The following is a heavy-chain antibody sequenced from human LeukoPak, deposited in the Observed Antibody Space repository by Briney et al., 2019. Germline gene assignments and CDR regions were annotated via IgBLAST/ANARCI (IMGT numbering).Heavy chain of an antibody. CDR1: GGTFSSYA. CDR3: ARGGGGYDENWFDP. Sequence: SVRVSCKASGGTFSSYAISWVRQAPGQGLEWMGGIIPIFGTANYAQKFQGRVTITTDESTSTAYMELSSLRFEDTAVYYCARGGGGYDENWFDPWGQGTLVTVSS. CDR2: IIPIFGTA. V-gene: IGHV1-69*05. J-gene: IGHJ5*02. D-gene: IGHD5-12*01.